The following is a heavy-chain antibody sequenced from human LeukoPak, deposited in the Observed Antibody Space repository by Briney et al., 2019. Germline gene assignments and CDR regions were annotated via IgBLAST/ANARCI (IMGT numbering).Heavy chain of an antibody. CDR1: GGSISSYY. J-gene: IGHJ4*02. CDR3: ARSRGYFDY. V-gene: IGHV4-59*01. D-gene: IGHD6-13*01. Sequence: SGSLSLTCTVSGGSISSYYWSWIRQPPGKGLEWIGYIYYSGSTNYNPSLKSRVTISVDTSKNQFSLKLSSVTAADTALYYCARSRGYFDYWGQGTLVTVSS. CDR2: IYYSGST.